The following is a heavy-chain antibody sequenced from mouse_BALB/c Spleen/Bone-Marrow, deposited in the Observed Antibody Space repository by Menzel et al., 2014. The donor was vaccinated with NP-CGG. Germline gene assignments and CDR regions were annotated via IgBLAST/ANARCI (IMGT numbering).Heavy chain of an antibody. D-gene: IGHD3-2*01. CDR2: INPSTGYT. CDR1: GYTFTSYW. CDR3: VRSTGAMDY. Sequence: QVQLKESGAELAKPGASVKMSCKASGYTFTSYWMHWVKQRPGQGLEWIGYINPSTGYTEYSQNFKDKATLTADKSSSTAYMQLSSLTSEDSAVYYCVRSTGAMDYWGQGTSVTVSS. V-gene: IGHV1-7*01. J-gene: IGHJ4*01.